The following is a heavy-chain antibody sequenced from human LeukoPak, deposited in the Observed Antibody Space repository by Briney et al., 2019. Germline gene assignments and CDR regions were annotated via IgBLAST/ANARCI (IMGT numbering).Heavy chain of an antibody. J-gene: IGHJ6*02. D-gene: IGHD2-2*01. V-gene: IGHV4-61*01. Sequence: SETLSLTCTVSGGSVSSGSYYWSWIRQPPGKGLEWIGYIYYSGSTNYNPSLKSRVTISVDTSKNQFSLKLSSVTAADTAVYHCARAVVAVSAAPLAGAYYYYGMDVWGQGTTVTVSS. CDR2: IYYSGST. CDR3: ARAVVAVSAAPLAGAYYYYGMDV. CDR1: GGSVSSGSYY.